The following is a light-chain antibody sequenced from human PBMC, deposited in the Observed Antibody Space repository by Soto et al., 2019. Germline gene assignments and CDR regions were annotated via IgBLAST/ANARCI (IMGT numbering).Light chain of an antibody. CDR2: DVS. Sequence: QSVLTQPRSVSGSPGQSGTISCTGTSSDVGAYNYVSWYQQHPGKAPKRMIYDVSNRPSWVPDRFSGSTSGNTASLIISGLQADDAADYSCCSAAGSAYVSGTGTKVTGL. V-gene: IGLV2-11*01. CDR3: CSAAGSAYV. CDR1: SSDVGAYNY. J-gene: IGLJ1*01.